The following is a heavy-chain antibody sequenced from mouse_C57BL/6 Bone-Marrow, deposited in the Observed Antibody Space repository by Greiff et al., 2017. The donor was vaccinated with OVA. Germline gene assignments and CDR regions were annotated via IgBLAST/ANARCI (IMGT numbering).Heavy chain of an antibody. J-gene: IGHJ2*01. Sequence: VQLQQSGAELARPGASVKMSCKASGYTFTSYTMHWVKQRPGQGLEWIGYINPSSGYTKYNQKFKDKATLTADKSSSTAYMQLSSLTSEDSAVYYCANWDVRSFYYFDYWGQGTTLTVSS. CDR2: INPSSGYT. D-gene: IGHD4-1*01. CDR1: GYTFTSYT. V-gene: IGHV1-4*01. CDR3: ANWDVRSFYYFDY.